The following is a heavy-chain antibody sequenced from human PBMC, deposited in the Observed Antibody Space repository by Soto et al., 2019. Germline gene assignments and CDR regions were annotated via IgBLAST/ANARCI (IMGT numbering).Heavy chain of an antibody. D-gene: IGHD3-10*01. CDR2: INPNSGGT. Sequence: ASVKVSCKASGYTFTGYYMHWVRQAPGQGLEWMGWINPNSGGTNYAQKVQGWVTMTRDTSISTAYMELSRLRSDDTAVYYCARDYYGSGPNSWFDPWGQGTLVTVSS. CDR3: ARDYYGSGPNSWFDP. V-gene: IGHV1-2*04. CDR1: GYTFTGYY. J-gene: IGHJ5*02.